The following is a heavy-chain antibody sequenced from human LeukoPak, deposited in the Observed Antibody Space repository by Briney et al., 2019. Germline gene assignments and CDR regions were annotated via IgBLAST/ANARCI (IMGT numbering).Heavy chain of an antibody. CDR2: ISGSGGST. V-gene: IGHV3-23*01. J-gene: IGHJ4*02. Sequence: PGGSLRLSCAASGFTFSSYAMSWVRQAPGKGLEWVSAISGSGGSTYYADSVKGRFTISRDNSKNTLYLQMNSLRAEDTAVYYCARSGGDGGYDYRVYFDYWGQGTLVTVSS. CDR1: GFTFSSYA. CDR3: ARSGGDGGYDYRVYFDY. D-gene: IGHD5-12*01.